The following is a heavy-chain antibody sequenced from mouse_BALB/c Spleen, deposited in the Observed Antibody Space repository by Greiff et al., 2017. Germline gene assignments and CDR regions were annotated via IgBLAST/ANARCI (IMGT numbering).Heavy chain of an antibody. CDR2: IYPGDGDT. CDR3: ARDDGYYDAMDY. CDR1: GYAFSSSW. Sequence: QVQLQQSGPELVKPGASVKISCKASGYAFSSSWMNWVKQRPGQGLEWIGRIYPGDGDTNYNGKFKGKATLTADKSSSTAYMQLSSLTAVDSAVYFCARDDGYYDAMDYWGQGTSVTVSS. J-gene: IGHJ4*01. V-gene: IGHV1-82*01. D-gene: IGHD2-3*01.